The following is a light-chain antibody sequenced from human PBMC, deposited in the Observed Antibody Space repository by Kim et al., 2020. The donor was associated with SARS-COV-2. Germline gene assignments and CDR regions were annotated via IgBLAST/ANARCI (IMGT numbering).Light chain of an antibody. CDR1: QSVISNY. CDR2: SVS. Sequence: LSLSPGERVTLSCRASQSVISNYLAWYQQIPGQAPRLLIYSVSSRATGVPDRFSGSGSETDFTFTISSLEPEDFAVYYCQQYGSSPYTFGQGTKLEI. J-gene: IGKJ2*01. CDR3: QQYGSSPYT. V-gene: IGKV3-20*01.